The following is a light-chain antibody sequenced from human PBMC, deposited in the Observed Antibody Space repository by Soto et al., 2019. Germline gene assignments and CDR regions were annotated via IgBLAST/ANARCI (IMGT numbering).Light chain of an antibody. Sequence: EIVLTQSPATQSLSPGERATLSCRASQSVSSYLAWYQQKPGQAPRLLISDASNRATGIPARFSGSGSGTDFTLTISSLEPEDFAIYYCQQRSNWPPVTFGGGTKVEIK. V-gene: IGKV3-11*01. CDR3: QQRSNWPPVT. J-gene: IGKJ4*01. CDR1: QSVSSY. CDR2: DAS.